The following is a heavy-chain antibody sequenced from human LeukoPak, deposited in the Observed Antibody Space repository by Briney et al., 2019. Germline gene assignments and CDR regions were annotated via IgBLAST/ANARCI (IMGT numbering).Heavy chain of an antibody. CDR2: INHSGST. V-gene: IGHV4-34*01. Sequence: SETLSLTCAVYGGSFSGYYWSWIRQPPGKGLEWIGEINHSGSTNYNPSLKSRVTISVDTSKNQFSLKLSSVTAADTAVYYCARGPYDFWSGYSESSLPDYYFDYWGQGTLVTVSS. CDR1: GGSFSGYY. J-gene: IGHJ4*02. CDR3: ARGPYDFWSGYSESSLPDYYFDY. D-gene: IGHD3-3*01.